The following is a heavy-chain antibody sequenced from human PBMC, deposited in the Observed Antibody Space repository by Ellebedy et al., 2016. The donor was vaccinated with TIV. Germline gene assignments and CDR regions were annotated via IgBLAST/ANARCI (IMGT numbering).Heavy chain of an antibody. D-gene: IGHD3-22*01. V-gene: IGHV3-9*01. Sequence: GGSLRLXCAASGFSLDDYAMYWIRQAPGKGLELVAGIAWDSGTIAYAGSVKGRFTISRDNAKNALYLQMTSLGIEDTAFYYCAKDIGDYDNSGYLSLDLWGPGTLVTVSS. CDR1: GFSLDDYA. CDR2: IAWDSGTI. J-gene: IGHJ5*02. CDR3: AKDIGDYDNSGYLSLDL.